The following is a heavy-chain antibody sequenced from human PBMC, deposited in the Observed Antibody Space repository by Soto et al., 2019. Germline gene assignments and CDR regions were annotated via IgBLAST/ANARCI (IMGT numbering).Heavy chain of an antibody. J-gene: IGHJ3*02. CDR1: GGSISSYY. CDR2: IYYSGST. Sequence: SETLSLTCTVSGGSISSYYWSWIRQPPGKGLEWIGYIYYSGSTNYNPSLKSRVTISVDTSKNQFSLQLNSVTPEDTAVYYCARDLGGDLGDIWGQGTMVTVSS. D-gene: IGHD2-21*01. CDR3: ARDLGGDLGDI. V-gene: IGHV4-59*12.